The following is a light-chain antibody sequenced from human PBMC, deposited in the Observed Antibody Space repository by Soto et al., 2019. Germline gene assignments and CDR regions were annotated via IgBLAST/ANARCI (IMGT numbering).Light chain of an antibody. J-gene: IGKJ5*01. CDR2: GAS. CDR3: QQYGSSLIT. CDR1: QSVSSRY. Sequence: EIVLTQSPGTLSLSPGERATLSCRASQSVSSRYLGWYQQKPGQAPRLLIYGASSRATGIPDRFSGSGSGTDFTLTISRLEPEYFAVYYCQQYGSSLITFGQGTRLEIK. V-gene: IGKV3-20*01.